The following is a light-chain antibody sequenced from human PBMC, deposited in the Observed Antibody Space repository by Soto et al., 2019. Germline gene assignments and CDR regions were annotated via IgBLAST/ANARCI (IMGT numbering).Light chain of an antibody. CDR1: QSISSW. J-gene: IGKJ1*01. CDR2: HAS. V-gene: IGKV1-5*01. Sequence: DIQMTQSPSTLSASVGGRFTITCRAIQSISSWLAWYQQKPGKAPKLLIYHASSLESGVPSRFRGSGSGTEFTLTISSLQPDDFETYYCQQYNSYSMTFGQGTKVDIK. CDR3: QQYNSYSMT.